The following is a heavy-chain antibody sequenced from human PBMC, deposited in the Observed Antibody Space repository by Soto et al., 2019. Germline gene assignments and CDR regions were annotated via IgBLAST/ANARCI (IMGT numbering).Heavy chain of an antibody. CDR2: IIPIFGTA. V-gene: IGHV1-69*05. CDR1: GGTFSSYA. J-gene: IGHJ6*02. Sequence: SVKVSCKASGGTFSSYAISWVRQAPGQGLEWMGGIIPIFGTANYAQKFQGRVTITTDTSTSTAYMELRSLRSDDTAVYYCARDSYGSTYYDFWSGSYGMDVWGQGTTVTVSS. D-gene: IGHD3-3*01. CDR3: ARDSYGSTYYDFWSGSYGMDV.